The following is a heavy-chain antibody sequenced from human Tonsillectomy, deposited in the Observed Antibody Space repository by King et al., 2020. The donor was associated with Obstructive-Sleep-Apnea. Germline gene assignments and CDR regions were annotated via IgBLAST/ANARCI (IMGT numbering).Heavy chain of an antibody. V-gene: IGHV3-30*04. CDR2: ISYDGRNK. Sequence: VQLVESGGGVVQPGRSLRLSCAASEFTFTSYSLHWVRQAPGKGLEWVAVISYDGRNKYYADSVKGRFTISRDNSKNTLYLQMNSLRAEDTAVYYCAKDRWINQGSGSFVDYWGQGTLVTVSS. J-gene: IGHJ4*02. CDR1: EFTFTSYS. CDR3: AKDRWINQGSGSFVDY. D-gene: IGHD3-10*01.